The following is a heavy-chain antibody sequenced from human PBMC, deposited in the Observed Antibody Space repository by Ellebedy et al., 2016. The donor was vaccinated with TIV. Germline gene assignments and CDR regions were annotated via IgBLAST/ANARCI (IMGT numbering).Heavy chain of an antibody. Sequence: GGSLRLXCVGSGLFSNYDIHWVRQAPGRGLEWLAVVSTDGNIKFYADSVQGRFTISRDNSQSTLYLQMNSLRPEDTAVYYCATDLLFGRPDYFDYWGQGTLVTVSS. CDR1: GLFSNYD. D-gene: IGHD3-10*01. V-gene: IGHV3-30-3*01. CDR3: ATDLLFGRPDYFDY. CDR2: VSTDGNIK. J-gene: IGHJ4*02.